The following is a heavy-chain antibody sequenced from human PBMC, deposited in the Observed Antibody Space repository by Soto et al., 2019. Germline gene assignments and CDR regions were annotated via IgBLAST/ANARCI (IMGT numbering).Heavy chain of an antibody. J-gene: IGHJ3*02. V-gene: IGHV3-15*07. CDR2: IKSKTDGGTT. CDR3: AKDVYYYDSSGYSDAFDI. D-gene: IGHD3-22*01. Sequence: GGSLRLSCAASGFTFSNAWMNWVRQAPGKGLEWVGRIKSKTDGGTTDYAAPVKGRFTISRDNSKNTLYLQMNSLRAEDTAVYYCAKDVYYYDSSGYSDAFDIWGQGTMVTVSS. CDR1: GFTFSNAW.